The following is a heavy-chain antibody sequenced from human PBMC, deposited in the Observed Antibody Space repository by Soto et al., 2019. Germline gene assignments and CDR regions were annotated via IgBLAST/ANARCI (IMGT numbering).Heavy chain of an antibody. V-gene: IGHV3-7*01. CDR1: GFTFSGYW. Sequence: DVQLVESGGGLVQPGGSLRLSCEASGFTFSGYWMSWVRQAPGKGLEWVANIKQDGSEKYYVDSVKGRFTISRDNAKNSLHLQMNSHRDEVTAIYYCPRFSGAWSTTLYFASWGQGTLVTVSS. CDR2: IKQDGSEK. CDR3: PRFSGAWSTTLYFAS. J-gene: IGHJ4*02. D-gene: IGHD2-2*01.